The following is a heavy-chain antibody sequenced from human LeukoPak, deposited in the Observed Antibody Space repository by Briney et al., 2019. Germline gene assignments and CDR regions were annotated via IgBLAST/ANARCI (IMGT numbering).Heavy chain of an antibody. CDR1: GFTFNNYA. D-gene: IGHD5-18*01. CDR2: INGGGSS. Sequence: PGGSLRLSRAASGFTFNNYAMTWVRQAPGKGLVWGSVINGGGSSYYADSVKGRFTVSRDNSKNTLYLQMNSLRDEDTAVYYCAKGRGYSYGDMNDYWGQGTLVTVSS. V-gene: IGHV3-23*01. CDR3: AKGRGYSYGDMNDY. J-gene: IGHJ4*02.